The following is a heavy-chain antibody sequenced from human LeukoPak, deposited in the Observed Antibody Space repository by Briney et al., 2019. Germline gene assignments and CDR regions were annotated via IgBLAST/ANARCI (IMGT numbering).Heavy chain of an antibody. V-gene: IGHV3-21*01. J-gene: IGHJ6*03. CDR1: GGSISSYY. CDR3: ARANDNYYYYYMDV. D-gene: IGHD3-9*01. CDR2: ISSSSSYI. Sequence: NPSETLSLTCTVSGGSISSYYWSWVRQAPGKGLEWVSSISSSSSYIYYADSVKGRFTISRDNAKNSLYLQMNSLRAEDTAVYYCARANDNYYYYYMDVWGKGTTVTISS.